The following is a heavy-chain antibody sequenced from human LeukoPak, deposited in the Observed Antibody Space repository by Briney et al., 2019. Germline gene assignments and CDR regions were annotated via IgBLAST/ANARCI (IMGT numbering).Heavy chain of an antibody. CDR1: GGSFSGYY. CDR2: INHSGST. Sequence: SETLSLTCAVYGGSFSGYYWSWIRQPPGKGLEWIGEINHSGSTNYNPSLKSRVTISVDTSKNQFSLKLSSVTAADTAVYYCARDSDYGDYQGAFDIWGQGTMVTVSS. D-gene: IGHD4-17*01. CDR3: ARDSDYGDYQGAFDI. J-gene: IGHJ3*02. V-gene: IGHV4-34*01.